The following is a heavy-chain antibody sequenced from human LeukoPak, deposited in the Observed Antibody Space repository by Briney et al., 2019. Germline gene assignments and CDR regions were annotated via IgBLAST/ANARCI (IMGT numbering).Heavy chain of an antibody. CDR2: IFYTGST. CDR3: ARLSVAGTVDS. CDR1: GGSISSSSYY. V-gene: IGHV4-39*01. Sequence: SEPLSLTCTVSGGSISSSSYYWGWIRQPPGKGLEWIGSIFYTGSTYYNPSLKSRVTISVDTSKNQFSLKLSSVTAADTAVYYCARLSVAGTVDSWGQGTLVSVSS. D-gene: IGHD6-19*01. J-gene: IGHJ4*02.